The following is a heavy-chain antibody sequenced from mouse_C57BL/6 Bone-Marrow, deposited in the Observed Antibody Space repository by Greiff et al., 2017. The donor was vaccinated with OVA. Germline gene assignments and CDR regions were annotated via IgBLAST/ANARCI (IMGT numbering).Heavy chain of an antibody. CDR2: IDPANGNT. J-gene: IGHJ3*01. V-gene: IGHV14-3*01. Sequence: VQLKESVAELVRPGASVKLSCTASGFNIKNTYMHWVKQRPEQGLEWIGRIDPANGNTKYAPKFQGKATITADTSSNAAYLQLSSLTSEDTAIYYCARLRDGYLKWFAYWGQGTLVTVSA. CDR3: ARLRDGYLKWFAY. CDR1: GFNIKNTY. D-gene: IGHD2-3*01.